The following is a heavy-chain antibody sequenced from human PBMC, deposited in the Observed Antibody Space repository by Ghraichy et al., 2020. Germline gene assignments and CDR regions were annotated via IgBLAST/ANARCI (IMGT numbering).Heavy chain of an antibody. J-gene: IGHJ4*02. Sequence: GESLNISCAASGFTFSNYWIHWVRQAPGKGLVWVSRINPDGSSTSYADSVKGRFTISRDNAKNTLYLQMNSLRAEDTAIYYCARSLFGSGIAYWGQGTPVTVSS. D-gene: IGHD3-10*01. V-gene: IGHV3-74*01. CDR3: ARSLFGSGIAY. CDR2: INPDGSST. CDR1: GFTFSNYW.